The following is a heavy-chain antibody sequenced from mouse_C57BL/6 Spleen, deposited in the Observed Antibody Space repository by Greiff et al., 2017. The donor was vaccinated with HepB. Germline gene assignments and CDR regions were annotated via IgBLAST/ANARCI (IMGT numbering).Heavy chain of an antibody. Sequence: VKQRPGQGLEWIGRIHPSDSDTNYNQKFKGKATLTVDKSSSTAYMQLSSLTSEDSAVYYCAMELRGGADWGQGTLVTVSA. V-gene: IGHV1-74*01. CDR2: IHPSDSDT. D-gene: IGHD1-1*01. CDR3: AMELRGGAD. J-gene: IGHJ3*01.